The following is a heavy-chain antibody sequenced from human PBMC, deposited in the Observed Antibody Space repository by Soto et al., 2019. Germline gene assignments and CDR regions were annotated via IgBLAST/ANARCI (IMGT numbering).Heavy chain of an antibody. CDR1: GFTFSSYA. Sequence: GGSLRLSCAASGFTFSSYAMSWVRQAPGKGLEWVSAISGSGGSTYYADSVKGRFTISRDNSKNTLYLQMNSLRAEDTSLYACAKDQERYSSGWFDSWGQGTLVTVSS. CDR2: ISGSGGST. D-gene: IGHD6-19*01. CDR3: AKDQERYSSGWFDS. J-gene: IGHJ5*01. V-gene: IGHV3-23*01.